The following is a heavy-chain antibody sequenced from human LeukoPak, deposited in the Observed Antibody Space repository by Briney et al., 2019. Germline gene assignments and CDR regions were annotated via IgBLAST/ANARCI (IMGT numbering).Heavy chain of an antibody. D-gene: IGHD2-15*01. CDR1: GGSISSYY. CDR2: IYYSGST. J-gene: IGHJ5*02. CDR3: ARGRGRDWFDP. V-gene: IGHV4-59*01. Sequence: SETLSLTCTVSGGSISSYYWSWIRQPPGKGLEWIGYIYYSGSTNYNPSLKSRVTISVDTSKNQFSLKLSSVTAADTAVYYCARGRGRDWFDPWGQGTLVTVSS.